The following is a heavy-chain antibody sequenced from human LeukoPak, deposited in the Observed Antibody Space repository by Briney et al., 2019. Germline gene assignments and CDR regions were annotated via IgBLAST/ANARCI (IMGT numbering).Heavy chain of an antibody. CDR1: GFTFRNYE. Sequence: PEGSLRLSCAASGFTFRNYEIHWVRQAAGKGLEWVSYISSSGSTKYYADSVKGRFTISRDNAKNSLYLQMNSLRVEDTAIYYCASGIAAAGTDLDYWGQGTLVSVSS. CDR3: ASGIAAAGTDLDY. CDR2: ISSSGSTK. V-gene: IGHV3-48*03. D-gene: IGHD6-13*01. J-gene: IGHJ4*02.